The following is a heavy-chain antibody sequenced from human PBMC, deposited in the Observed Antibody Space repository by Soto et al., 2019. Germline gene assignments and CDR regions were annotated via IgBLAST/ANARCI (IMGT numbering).Heavy chain of an antibody. CDR3: ARDLGGYSYGNGRNWFDP. V-gene: IGHV4-31*03. J-gene: IGHJ5*02. D-gene: IGHD5-18*01. CDR1: GGSISSGGYY. Sequence: SETLSLTCTVSGGSISSGGYYWSWIRQHPGKGLEWIGYIYYSGSTYYNPSLKSRVTISVDTSKNQLSLKLSSVTAADTAVYYCARDLGGYSYGNGRNWFDPWGQGTLVTVSS. CDR2: IYYSGST.